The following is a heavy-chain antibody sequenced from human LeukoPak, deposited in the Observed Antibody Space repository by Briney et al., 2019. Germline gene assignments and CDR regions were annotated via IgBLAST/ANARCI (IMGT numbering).Heavy chain of an antibody. CDR2: IYTSGST. Sequence: PSETLSLTCTVSGGSISTYYWSWIRQPAGKGLEWIGRIYTSGSTNYNPSLKSRVTISVDTSKNQFSLKLSSVTAADTAVYYCARTRLSLGLYGMDVWGQGTTVTVSS. V-gene: IGHV4-4*07. CDR1: GGSISTYY. D-gene: IGHD3-16*01. CDR3: ARTRLSLGLYGMDV. J-gene: IGHJ6*02.